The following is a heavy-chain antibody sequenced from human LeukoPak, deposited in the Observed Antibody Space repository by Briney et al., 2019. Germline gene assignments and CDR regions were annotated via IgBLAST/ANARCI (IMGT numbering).Heavy chain of an antibody. Sequence: KPGGSLRLSCAASGFTFSSYSMNWVRQAPGKGLEWVSSISSSSSYIYYADSVKGRFTISRDNAKNSLYLQMNSLRAEDTAVYYCARDRIRYGDYVLHYWGQGTLVTVSS. CDR1: GFTFSSYS. V-gene: IGHV3-21*01. CDR2: ISSSSSYI. D-gene: IGHD4-17*01. J-gene: IGHJ4*02. CDR3: ARDRIRYGDYVLHY.